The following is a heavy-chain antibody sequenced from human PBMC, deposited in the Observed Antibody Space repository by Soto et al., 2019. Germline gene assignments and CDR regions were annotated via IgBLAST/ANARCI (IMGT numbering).Heavy chain of an antibody. CDR3: VRHAQWIIRAY. J-gene: IGHJ4*02. V-gene: IGHV4-39*01. CDR2: IIYNGDI. CDR1: GASISSYNY. Sequence: PSETLSLTCNVSGASISSYNYWGWFRQPPGKGLEWIGSIIYNGDIMYNPSLQNRLTLFVDTSKNHFSLKLSSVTAADTAVYYCVRHAQWIIRAYWGQGSLVTVSS. D-gene: IGHD5-12*01.